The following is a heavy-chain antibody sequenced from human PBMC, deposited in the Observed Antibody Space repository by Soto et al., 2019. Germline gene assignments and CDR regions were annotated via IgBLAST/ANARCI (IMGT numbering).Heavy chain of an antibody. CDR2: IRQDGNEI. CDR1: GFIFSTYW. V-gene: IGHV3-7*01. CDR3: ARVISEWRLDY. D-gene: IGHD3-3*01. Sequence: ESGGALVQPGGSLRLSCATSGFIFSTYWMTWVRQAPGKGLEWVANIRQDGNEIFYTDSVKGRFTISRDNAKNSLYLQMNSLRAEDAAVYYCARVISEWRLDYWGQGTLVTVSS. J-gene: IGHJ4*02.